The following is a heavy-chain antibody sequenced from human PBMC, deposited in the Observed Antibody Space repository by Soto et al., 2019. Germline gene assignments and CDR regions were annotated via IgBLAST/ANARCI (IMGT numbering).Heavy chain of an antibody. CDR3: ARAGTTTVTTRYFQH. CDR2: ISAYNGNT. V-gene: IGHV1-18*01. CDR1: GYTFTSYG. D-gene: IGHD4-17*01. Sequence: QVQLVQSGGEVKKPGASVKVSCEASGYTFTSYGISWVRQAPGQGLEWMGWISAYNGNTNNAQKFQGRVTMTTDTSTRTAYMELRSLISDDTAVYYRARAGTTTVTTRYFQHWGQGTLVTVSS. J-gene: IGHJ1*01.